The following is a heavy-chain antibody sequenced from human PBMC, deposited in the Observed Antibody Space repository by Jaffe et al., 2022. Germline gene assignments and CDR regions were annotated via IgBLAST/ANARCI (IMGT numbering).Heavy chain of an antibody. CDR3: ARVGTSNLTVEGTPFGH. J-gene: IGHJ4*02. V-gene: IGHV1-2*06. CDR1: GFTFTDFF. D-gene: IGHD6-19*01. CDR2: INPRNLGP. Sequence: QAQLLQSGAELKEPGASVKVSCKTSGFTFTDFFIHWVRQAPGQGLEWVGRINPRNLGPHYNRNLRGRVTITGDNSISTAYLELKRLTSDDTAVYYCARVGTSNLTVEGTPFGHWGQGTLVTVAS.